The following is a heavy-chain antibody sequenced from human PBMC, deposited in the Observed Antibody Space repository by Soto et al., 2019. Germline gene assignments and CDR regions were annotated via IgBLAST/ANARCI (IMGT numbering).Heavy chain of an antibody. J-gene: IGHJ4*02. CDR2: FNPEDGET. Sequence: ASVKVSCKVSGHTLTELSMHWLRQAPGKGLEWMGRFNPEDGETIFAQKFQGRVTMTEDTSTDTAYMELSSLRSEDTAVYYCAILFYYGWGGGYWGREPRVPVSS. D-gene: IGHD3-10*01. V-gene: IGHV1-24*01. CDR3: AILFYYGWGGGY. CDR1: GHTLTELS.